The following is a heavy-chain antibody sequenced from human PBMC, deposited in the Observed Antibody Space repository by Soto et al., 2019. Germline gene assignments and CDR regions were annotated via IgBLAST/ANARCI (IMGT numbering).Heavy chain of an antibody. D-gene: IGHD5-12*01. CDR2: IYYSGST. Sequence: SETLSLTCTVSGDSIRSYYWTWIRQPPGKGLESIGYIYYSGSTRYNPSLKSRVTISVDMSKNQFSLKLSSVIAADTAVYYCARAYGGFDNGLDVWGQGTAVTVS. J-gene: IGHJ6*02. CDR1: GDSIRSYY. CDR3: ARAYGGFDNGLDV. V-gene: IGHV4-59*01.